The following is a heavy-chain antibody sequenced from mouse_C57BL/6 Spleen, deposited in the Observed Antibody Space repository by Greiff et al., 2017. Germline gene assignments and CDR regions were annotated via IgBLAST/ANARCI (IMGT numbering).Heavy chain of an antibody. J-gene: IGHJ1*03. CDR1: GYTFTDYY. CDR2: INPNNGGT. D-gene: IGHD4-1*01. Sequence: EVQLQQSGPELVKPGASVKISCKASGYTFTDYYMNWVKQSHGKSLEWIGDINPNNGGTSYNQKFKGKATLTVDKSSSTAYMELRSLTSEDSAVYYCARDSTNSDWYFDVWGTGTTVTVSS. CDR3: ARDSTNSDWYFDV. V-gene: IGHV1-26*01.